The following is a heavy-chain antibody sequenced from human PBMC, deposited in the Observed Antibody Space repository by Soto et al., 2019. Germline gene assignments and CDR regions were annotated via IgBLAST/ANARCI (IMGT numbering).Heavy chain of an antibody. V-gene: IGHV4-59*08. J-gene: IGHJ6*02. Sequence: QVQLQESGPGLVKPSETLSLTCSVSGDSISTYYWNWIRQPPGKGLEWIGYFSYIGSTNYNPSLKSRITISADTSKNQFFLKLSSVTAADTAVYYCARHLFSDVWGQGTTVTVSS. CDR2: FSYIGST. D-gene: IGHD2-21*01. CDR1: GDSISTYY. CDR3: ARHLFSDV.